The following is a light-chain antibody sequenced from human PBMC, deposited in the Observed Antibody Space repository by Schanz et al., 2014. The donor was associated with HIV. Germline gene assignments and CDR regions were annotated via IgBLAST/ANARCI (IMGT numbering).Light chain of an antibody. CDR3: QQHGVWPPPWT. J-gene: IGKJ1*01. CDR1: QSVNNN. V-gene: IGKV3-15*01. Sequence: EVLMTQSPATLSVSPGERATLSCRASQSVNNNLAWYQQKPGPAPRLLIYAASTRATGTPARFSGSGSGTEFILTINSLQSEDFAVYYCQQHGVWPPPWTFGQGTRLEIK. CDR2: AAS.